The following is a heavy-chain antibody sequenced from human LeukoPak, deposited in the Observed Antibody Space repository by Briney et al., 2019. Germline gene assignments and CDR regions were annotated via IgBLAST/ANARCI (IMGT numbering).Heavy chain of an antibody. CDR1: GFTFSSYT. CDR2: IGTSSTTI. CDR3: AKDSPVATR. J-gene: IGHJ4*02. D-gene: IGHD2-15*01. V-gene: IGHV3-48*01. Sequence: GGSLRLSCAASGFTFSSYTMNWVRQPPGKGLEWVSNIGTSSTTIYYADSVKGRFTISRDNAKNTLYLQMNSLRAEDTAVYYCAKDSPVATRWGQGTLVTVSS.